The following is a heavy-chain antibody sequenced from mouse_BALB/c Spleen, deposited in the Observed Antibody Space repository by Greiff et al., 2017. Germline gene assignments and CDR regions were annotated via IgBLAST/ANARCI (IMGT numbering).Heavy chain of an antibody. D-gene: IGHD1-1*01. CDR3: TRRSSLSGHFDY. J-gene: IGHJ2*01. V-gene: IGHV1S33*01. Sequence: ESGPELVKPGALVKISCKASGYTFTSYDINWVKQRPGQGLEWIGWIYPGDGSTKYNEKFKGKATLTADKSSSTAYMQLSSLTSEDSAVYYCTRRSSLSGHFDYWGQGTTLTVSS. CDR1: GYTFTSYD. CDR2: IYPGDGST.